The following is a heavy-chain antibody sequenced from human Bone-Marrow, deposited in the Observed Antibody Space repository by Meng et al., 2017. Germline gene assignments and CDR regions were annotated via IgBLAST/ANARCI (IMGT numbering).Heavy chain of an antibody. J-gene: IGHJ4*02. Sequence: VKQVGSAGRLRKSRRSILSSCASCGITCISCSMKRVLHAPGKGLECVSSISSRSDYIHYSDSLKSRFTISIDNAKNTVYLQMNSLRAEDTAVYFCVQDPDTGASGRFDHWGQGALVTVSS. CDR3: VQDPDTGASGRFDH. V-gene: IGHV3-21*01. CDR2: ISSRSDYI. D-gene: IGHD6-19*01. CDR1: GITCISCS.